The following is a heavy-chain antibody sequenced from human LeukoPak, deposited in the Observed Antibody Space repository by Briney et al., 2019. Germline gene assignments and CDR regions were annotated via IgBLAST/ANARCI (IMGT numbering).Heavy chain of an antibody. CDR1: GSTFSNYD. CDR2: MSSSGSTI. J-gene: IGHJ3*02. Sequence: GGSPRLSCVASGSTFSNYDMNWVRQAPGKGLEWISYMSSSGSTIYYADSVKGRFTISRDNAKKSLYLQLNSLRVEDTAIYYCARGDEAFDIWGQGTMVTVSS. V-gene: IGHV3-48*03. CDR3: ARGDEAFDI.